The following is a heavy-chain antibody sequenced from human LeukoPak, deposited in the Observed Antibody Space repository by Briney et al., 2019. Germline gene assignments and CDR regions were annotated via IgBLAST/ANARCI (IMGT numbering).Heavy chain of an antibody. J-gene: IGHJ4*02. V-gene: IGHV3-30*18. CDR1: GFTFSSYG. CDR2: ISYDGSNK. Sequence: PGGSLRLSCAASGFTFSSYGMHWVRQAPGKGLEWVAVISYDGSNKYYADSVKGRFTISRDNSKNTLYLQMNSLRAEDTAVYYCAKGVGATASYFDYWGQGTLVTVSS. D-gene: IGHD1-26*01. CDR3: AKGVGATASYFDY.